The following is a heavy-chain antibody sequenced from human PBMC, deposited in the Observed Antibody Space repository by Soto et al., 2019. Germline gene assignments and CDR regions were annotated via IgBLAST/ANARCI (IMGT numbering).Heavy chain of an antibody. CDR2: IIPIFGTA. V-gene: IGHV1-69*13. CDR1: GGTFSSYA. Sequence: AVKVSCKASGGTFSSYAISWVRQAPGQGLEWMGGIIPIFGTANYAQKFQGRVTITADESTSTAYMELSSLRSEDTAVYYCAQGGTYGYYYYYGMDVWGQGTTVTVSS. CDR3: AQGGTYGYYYYYGMDV. D-gene: IGHD1-1*01. J-gene: IGHJ6*02.